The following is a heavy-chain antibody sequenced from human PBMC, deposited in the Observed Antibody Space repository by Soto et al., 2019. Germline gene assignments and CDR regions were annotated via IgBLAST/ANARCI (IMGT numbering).Heavy chain of an antibody. J-gene: IGHJ6*02. CDR3: ATVGDILTGKGGYYYYGMDV. CDR2: FDPEDGET. D-gene: IGHD3-9*01. CDR1: GYTLTELS. Sequence: GSVKVSCKVSGYTLTELSMHWVRQAPGKGLEWMGGFDPEDGETIYAQKFQGRVTMTEDTSTDTAYMELSSLRSEDTAVYYCATVGDILTGKGGYYYYGMDVWGQGTTVTVSS. V-gene: IGHV1-24*01.